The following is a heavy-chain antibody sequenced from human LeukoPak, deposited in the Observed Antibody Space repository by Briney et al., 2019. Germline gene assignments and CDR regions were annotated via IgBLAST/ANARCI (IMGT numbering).Heavy chain of an antibody. CDR1: GFTFSSYE. J-gene: IGHJ4*02. D-gene: IGHD5-24*01. Sequence: GGSLRLACDTSGFTFSSYEMNWVRQAPGKGLEWISYISSRGITTFYADSVQGRFIIPRDNAKNLVYLQMSSLRVEDTAFYYCARGPRQGWLLEYWGQGALVTVSS. CDR2: ISSRGITT. V-gene: IGHV3-48*03. CDR3: ARGPRQGWLLEY.